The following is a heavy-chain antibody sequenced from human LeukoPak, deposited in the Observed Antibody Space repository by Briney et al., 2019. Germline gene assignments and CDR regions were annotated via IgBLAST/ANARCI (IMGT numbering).Heavy chain of an antibody. J-gene: IGHJ4*02. V-gene: IGHV4-59*01. CDR2: IYYSGST. CDR3: ARTASVRGVIKELDY. Sequence: PPETLSLTCTVSGGSISSYYWSWIRQPPGKGLEWIGYIYYSGSTNYNPSLKSRVTISVDTSKNQFSLKLSSVTAADTAVYYCARTASVRGVIKELDYWGQGTLVTVSS. D-gene: IGHD3-10*02. CDR1: GGSISSYY.